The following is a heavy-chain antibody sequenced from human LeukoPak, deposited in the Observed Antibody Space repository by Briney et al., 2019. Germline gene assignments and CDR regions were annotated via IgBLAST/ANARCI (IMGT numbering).Heavy chain of an antibody. CDR1: GFTFSDYY. D-gene: IGHD5-18*01. CDR2: ISSSGSTI. CDR3: ARVDTAMVTWDY. J-gene: IGHJ4*02. Sequence: GRSLRLSCAAAGFTFSDYYMSWIRQAPGKGLEWVSYISSSGSTIYYADSVKGRFTISRDNAKNSLYLQMNSLRAGDTAVYYCARVDTAMVTWDYWGQGTLVTVSS. V-gene: IGHV3-11*04.